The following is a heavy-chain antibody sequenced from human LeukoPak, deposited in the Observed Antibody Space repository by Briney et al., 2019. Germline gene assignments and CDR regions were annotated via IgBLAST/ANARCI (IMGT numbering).Heavy chain of an antibody. J-gene: IGHJ4*02. V-gene: IGHV3-23*01. CDR2: ISGSGGST. CDR1: VFTFSSYA. CDR3: AKASDCSGGSCPFDY. Sequence: PGGSLRLSCAASVFTFSSYAMSWVRQAPGKGLDWVSLISGSGGSTYYADSVKGRFTISRDNSKNTLYLQMNSLRAEDTAVYYCAKASDCSGGSCPFDYWGQGILVTVSS. D-gene: IGHD2-15*01.